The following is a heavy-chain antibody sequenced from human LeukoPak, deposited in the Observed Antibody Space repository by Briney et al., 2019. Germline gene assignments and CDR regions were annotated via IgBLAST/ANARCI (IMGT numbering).Heavy chain of an antibody. V-gene: IGHV4-59*01. CDR3: ARDYGDY. J-gene: IGHJ4*02. CDR1: GGSMSTYY. D-gene: IGHD4-17*01. Sequence: SETLSLTCTVSGGSMSTYYWSWIRQSPGKGLEWIGYIYYSGSTNYNPSLKSRVTISVDTSKNQFSLKLSSVTAADTAVYYCARDYGDYWGQGTLVTVSS. CDR2: IYYSGST.